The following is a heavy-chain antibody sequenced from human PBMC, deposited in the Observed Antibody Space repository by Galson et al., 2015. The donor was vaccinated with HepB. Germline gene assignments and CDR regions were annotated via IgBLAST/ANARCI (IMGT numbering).Heavy chain of an antibody. CDR3: AREDYTNPSGFDP. V-gene: IGHV3-7*01. CDR2: MNHDGSVK. D-gene: IGHD4-11*01. J-gene: IGHJ5*02. CDR1: GFTVSTHW. Sequence: SLRLSCAASGFTVSTHWMNWVRQAPGKGLEWVANMNHDGSVKYYVDSVKGRFTISRDNAKNSLYLQMNSLRVKDTAVYYCAREDYTNPSGFDPWGQGTLVTVSS.